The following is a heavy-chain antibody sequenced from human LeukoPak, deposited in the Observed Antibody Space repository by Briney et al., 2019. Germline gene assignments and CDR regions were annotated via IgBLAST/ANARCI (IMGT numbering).Heavy chain of an antibody. J-gene: IGHJ4*02. Sequence: SETLSLTXTVSGGSISSSSYYWGWIRQPPGKGLEWIGSIYYSGSTYYNPSLKSRVTISVDTSKNQFSLKLSSVTAADTAVYYCARGGAWIAARRYSDFDYWGQGTLVTVSS. D-gene: IGHD6-6*01. CDR2: IYYSGST. V-gene: IGHV4-39*01. CDR1: GGSISSSSYY. CDR3: ARGGAWIAARRYSDFDY.